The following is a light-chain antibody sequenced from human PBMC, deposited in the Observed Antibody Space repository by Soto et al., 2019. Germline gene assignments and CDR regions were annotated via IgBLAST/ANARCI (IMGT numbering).Light chain of an antibody. CDR2: KVS. J-gene: IGKJ3*01. CDR3: MQGSPSFT. Sequence: DVVMTQSPLSLPVTLGQPASISCRSSQSLVHSDGTTYLNWFHQRPGQSPRRLLYKVSKRDSGXPXXVSGSGAGTDFTLKISRVEAEDVGIYYCMQGSPSFTFGPGTEVHIK. CDR1: QSLVHSDGTTY. V-gene: IGKV2-30*02.